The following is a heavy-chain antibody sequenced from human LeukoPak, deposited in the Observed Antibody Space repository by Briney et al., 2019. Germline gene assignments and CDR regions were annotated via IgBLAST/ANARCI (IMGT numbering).Heavy chain of an antibody. J-gene: IGHJ4*02. CDR3: TRINHDDYGDYASDY. CDR2: ISGNGRNT. Sequence: PGGSLRLSCAVSGFTFSSYAMHWVRQAPGKGLEYVSAISGNGRNTFYADSVKGRFTISRDNSKNTLYLQMGSLRTEDMAVYYCTRINHDDYGDYASDYWGQGALVTVSS. V-gene: IGHV3-64*02. CDR1: GFTFSSYA. D-gene: IGHD4-17*01.